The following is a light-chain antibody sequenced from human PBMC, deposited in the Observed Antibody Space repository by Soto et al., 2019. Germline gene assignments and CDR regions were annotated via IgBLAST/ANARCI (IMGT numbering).Light chain of an antibody. CDR1: SSDVGGYKY. CDR3: SSFSSSSTPYV. V-gene: IGLV2-14*01. CDR2: EVN. Sequence: QSALTQPASVSGSPGQSITISCTGTSSDVGGYKYVSWYQQHPGKAPKLMIFEVNSRPSGVSNRFSGSKSGNTASLTISGLRAEDEADYYCSSFSSSSTPYVFGTGTRSPP. J-gene: IGLJ1*01.